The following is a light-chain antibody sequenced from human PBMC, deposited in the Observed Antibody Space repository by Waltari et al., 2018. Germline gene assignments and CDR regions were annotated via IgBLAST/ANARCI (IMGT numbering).Light chain of an antibody. CDR2: WAS. J-gene: IGKJ2*01. V-gene: IGKV4-1*01. Sequence: DVVMTQSPDSLPVSLGERATINCKPSQSVLYSSNNKNYLAWYQQKPGQPPKLLIYWASTRESGVPDRFSGSGSGTDFTLTISSLQAEDVAVYYCQQYYTNSYTFGQGTKLEIK. CDR3: QQYYTNSYT. CDR1: QSVLYSSNNKNY.